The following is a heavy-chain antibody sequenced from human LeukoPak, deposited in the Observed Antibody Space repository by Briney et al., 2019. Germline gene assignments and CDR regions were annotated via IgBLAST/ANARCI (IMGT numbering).Heavy chain of an antibody. CDR1: GFTFSSYA. CDR3: ARGFDY. J-gene: IGHJ4*02. CDR2: ISYDGSNK. Sequence: SGGSLRLSCAASGFTFSSYAMHWVRQAPGKGLEWVAVISYDGSNKYYADSVKGRFTISRDNSKNTLYPQMNSLRAEDTAVYYCARGFDYWGQGTLVTVSS. V-gene: IGHV3-30-3*01.